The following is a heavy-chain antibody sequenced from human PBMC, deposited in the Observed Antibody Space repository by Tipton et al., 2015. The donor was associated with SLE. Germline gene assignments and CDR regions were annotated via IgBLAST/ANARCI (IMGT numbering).Heavy chain of an antibody. D-gene: IGHD3-10*01. V-gene: IGHV4-39*06. CDR3: ARDPGGVTAEYFQH. J-gene: IGHJ1*01. CDR2: IYYSGST. CDR1: GGSISSSSYY. Sequence: LRLSCTVSGGSISSSSYYWGWFRQPPGKGLEWIGSIYYSGSTYYNPSLKSRVTITVDTSKNQFPLKLTSVTAADTAVYYCARDPGGVTAEYFQHWGQGTLVTVSS.